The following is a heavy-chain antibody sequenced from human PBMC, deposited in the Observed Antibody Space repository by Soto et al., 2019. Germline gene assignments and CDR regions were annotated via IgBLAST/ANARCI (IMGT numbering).Heavy chain of an antibody. V-gene: IGHV3-23*01. J-gene: IGHJ4*02. CDR2: ISGSGDST. CDR3: AKERSSGWSFDY. Sequence: EVQLLESGGGLVQPGGSLRLSCAASGFTFSTYAMNWVRQAPGKGLEWVSGISGSGDSTYYADSVKGWFTVSRDNSKNTLYLQMNRLRGEDTAVFYCAKERSSGWSFDYWGQGTLVTVSP. CDR1: GFTFSTYA. D-gene: IGHD6-19*01.